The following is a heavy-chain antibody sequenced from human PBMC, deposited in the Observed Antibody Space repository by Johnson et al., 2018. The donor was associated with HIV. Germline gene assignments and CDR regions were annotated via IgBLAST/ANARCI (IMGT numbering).Heavy chain of an antibody. CDR3: AKWRYSSGWFSASDAFDI. Sequence: VQLVESGGGLVQPGGSLRLSCAASGFTFSTYAMSWVRQAPGKGLEWVSTISGSGDDTYYADSVKGRFTISRANSKNTLYLQMNSLRAEDTAVYYCAKWRYSSGWFSASDAFDIWGQGTMVTVSS. J-gene: IGHJ3*02. CDR1: GFTFSTYA. V-gene: IGHV3-23*04. D-gene: IGHD6-19*01. CDR2: ISGSGDDT.